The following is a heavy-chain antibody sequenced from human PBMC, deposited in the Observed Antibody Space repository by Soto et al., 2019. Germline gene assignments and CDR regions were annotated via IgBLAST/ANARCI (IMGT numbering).Heavy chain of an antibody. D-gene: IGHD1-26*01. V-gene: IGHV3-30*03. CDR1: GFTFSNYG. J-gene: IGHJ4*02. CDR3: ARDREEKARSWPTY. CDR2: ISHGGTNK. Sequence: VQLVESGGGLVQPGGSLRLSCAASGFTFSNYGMHWVRQAPGKGPEWVALISHGGTNKYYADSVRGRFTISRDNSKNTLFLQMNSLRGDDTAVYYCARDREEKARSWPTYWGQGTLVTVSS.